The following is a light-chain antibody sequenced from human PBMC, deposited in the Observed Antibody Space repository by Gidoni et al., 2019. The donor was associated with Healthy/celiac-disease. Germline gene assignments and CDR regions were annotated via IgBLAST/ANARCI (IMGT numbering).Light chain of an antibody. CDR3: QQSYSTLIT. V-gene: IGKV1-39*01. J-gene: IGKJ5*01. CDR2: AAS. Sequence: DIQMTQSPSSLSASVGDRVTITCRASQSISSYLNWYQQKPGKAPKLLIYAASSLQSGVPSRFSGSGSGTDFTLTISSLQREDFATYYCQQSYSTLITFXXXTRLEIK. CDR1: QSISSY.